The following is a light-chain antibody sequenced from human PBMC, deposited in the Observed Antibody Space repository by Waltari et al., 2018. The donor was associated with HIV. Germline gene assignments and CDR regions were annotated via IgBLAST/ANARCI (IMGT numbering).Light chain of an antibody. CDR2: LNSDGSH. J-gene: IGLJ2*01. V-gene: IGLV4-69*01. Sequence: QLVLTQSPSASASLGASVKLTCTLSSGPSNYAIEWPPQQPEKGPRFLMKLNSDGSHSKGDGIPDRFSGSSSGAERYLTISSLQSEDEATYYCQTWANGIQVFGGGTKLTVL. CDR1: SGPSNYA. CDR3: QTWANGIQV.